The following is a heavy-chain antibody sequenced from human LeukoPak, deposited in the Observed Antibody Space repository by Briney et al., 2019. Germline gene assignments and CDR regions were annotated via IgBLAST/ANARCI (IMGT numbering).Heavy chain of an antibody. D-gene: IGHD6-19*01. CDR1: GGSISSSSYY. CDR2: IYYSGST. CDR3: AGPGAWLVRGVYYFDY. Sequence: SETLSLTCTVSGGSISSSSYYWGWIRQPPGKGLEWIGSIYYSGSTYYNPSLKSRVTISVDTSKNQFSLKLSSVTAADTAVYYCAGPGAWLVRGVYYFDYWGQGTLVTVSS. J-gene: IGHJ4*02. V-gene: IGHV4-39*01.